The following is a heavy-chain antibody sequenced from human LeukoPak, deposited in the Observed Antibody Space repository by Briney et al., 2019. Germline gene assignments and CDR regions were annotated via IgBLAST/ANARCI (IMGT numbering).Heavy chain of an antibody. J-gene: IGHJ4*02. CDR2: IKQDGSEK. CDR1: GFTFSSYW. CDR3: ARDQRSSSWYYFDY. Sequence: PGGSLRLSCAASGFTFSSYWMSWVRRAPGKGLEWVANIKQDGSEKYYVDSVKGRFTISRDNAKNSLYLQMNSLRAEDTAVYYCARDQRSSSWYYFDYWGQGTLVTVSS. V-gene: IGHV3-7*01. D-gene: IGHD6-13*01.